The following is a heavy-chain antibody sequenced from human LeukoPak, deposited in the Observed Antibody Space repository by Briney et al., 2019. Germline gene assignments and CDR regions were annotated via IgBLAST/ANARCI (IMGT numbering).Heavy chain of an antibody. CDR2: IYPGDSDT. V-gene: IGHV5-51*01. D-gene: IGHD6-13*01. Sequence: GESLKISCKGSGYSFTSYWIAWVRQMPGKGLEWMGIIYPGDSDTRYSPSFQGQVTISADKSISPAYLQWSSLKASDTAMYYCARPDGSWYAAMDVWGKGTTVTVSS. CDR3: ARPDGSWYAAMDV. CDR1: GYSFTSYW. J-gene: IGHJ6*03.